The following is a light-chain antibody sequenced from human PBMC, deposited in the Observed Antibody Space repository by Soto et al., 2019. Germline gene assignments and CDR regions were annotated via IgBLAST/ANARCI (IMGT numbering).Light chain of an antibody. J-gene: IGKJ1*01. CDR3: QQYGSSPTWT. V-gene: IGKV3-20*01. CDR1: QSLTNSX. Sequence: GGRATGCSRAIQSLTNSXLAXXQXXPXXXXXLXXXGASSRATGIPDRFSGSGSGTDFTLTISRLEPEDFAVYYCQQYGSSPTWTFGQGNKVDMK. CDR2: GAS.